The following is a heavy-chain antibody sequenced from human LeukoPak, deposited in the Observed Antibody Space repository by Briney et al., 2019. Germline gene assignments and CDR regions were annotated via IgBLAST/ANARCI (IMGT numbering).Heavy chain of an antibody. CDR1: GFTFSSYG. D-gene: IGHD6-13*01. CDR2: IWYDGSNK. V-gene: IGHV3-33*01. J-gene: IGHJ6*02. CDR3: ARDGPSSSWSYYYYGMDV. Sequence: GGSLRLSCAASGFTFSSYGMHWVRQAPGKGLEWVAVIWYDGSNKYYADSVKGRFTISRDNSKNTLYLQMNSLRAEDTAVYYCARDGPSSSWSYYYYGMDVWGQGTTVTVSS.